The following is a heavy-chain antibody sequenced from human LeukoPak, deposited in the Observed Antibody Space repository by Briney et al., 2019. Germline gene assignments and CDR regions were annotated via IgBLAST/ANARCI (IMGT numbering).Heavy chain of an antibody. Sequence: SETLSLTCAVSGGSISSFYWSCSRQPAGKGLEWIGHISASGSTSYNPSLKSRVTLSVDTSKNQFSLKLSSVTAADTAVYYCARDRDGYSRYDAFDIWGQGILVTVSS. D-gene: IGHD5-18*01. CDR1: GGSISSFY. CDR2: ISASGST. CDR3: ARDRDGYSRYDAFDI. J-gene: IGHJ3*02. V-gene: IGHV4-4*07.